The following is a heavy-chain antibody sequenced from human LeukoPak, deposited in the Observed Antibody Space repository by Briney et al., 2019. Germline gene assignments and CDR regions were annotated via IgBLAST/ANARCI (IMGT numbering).Heavy chain of an antibody. Sequence: QSGASLRLSCAASGFTFSSYAMSWVRQAPGKGLEWVSAISGSGGSTYYADSVKGRFTISRDNAKNSLYLQMNSLRAEDTAVYYCARARIAVAGPLDYWGQGTLVTVSS. V-gene: IGHV3-23*01. CDR1: GFTFSSYA. CDR2: ISGSGGST. J-gene: IGHJ4*02. CDR3: ARARIAVAGPLDY. D-gene: IGHD6-19*01.